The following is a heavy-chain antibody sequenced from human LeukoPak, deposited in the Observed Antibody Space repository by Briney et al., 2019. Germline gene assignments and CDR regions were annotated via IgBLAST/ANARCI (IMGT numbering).Heavy chain of an antibody. Sequence: GSLRLSCAASGFTFSNAYMNWVRQAPGKGLEWVGSIYDSGSTYYNPSLKSRVTISVDTSKNQFSLKLNSVTAADTAVYYCARHYGPWGQGTLVTVSS. V-gene: IGHV4-39*01. D-gene: IGHD3-10*01. J-gene: IGHJ5*02. CDR2: IYDSGST. CDR3: ARHYGP. CDR1: GFTFSNAY.